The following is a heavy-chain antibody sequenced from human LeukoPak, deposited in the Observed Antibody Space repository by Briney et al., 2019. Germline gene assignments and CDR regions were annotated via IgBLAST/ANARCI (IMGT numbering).Heavy chain of an antibody. CDR1: EFTFDDYG. CDR3: ARGYCSSTSCYFDY. Sequence: RPGGSLRLSCAASEFTFDDYGMSWVRQAPGKGLEWVSGINWNGGSTGYADPVKGRFTISRDNAKNSLYLQMNSLRAEDTALYYCARGYCSSTSCYFDYWGQGTLVTVSS. J-gene: IGHJ4*02. V-gene: IGHV3-20*04. D-gene: IGHD2-2*01. CDR2: INWNGGST.